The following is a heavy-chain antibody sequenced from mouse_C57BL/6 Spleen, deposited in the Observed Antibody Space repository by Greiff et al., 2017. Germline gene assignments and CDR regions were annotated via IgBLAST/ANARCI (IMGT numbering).Heavy chain of an antibody. V-gene: IGHV1-39*01. CDR3: ARQFITTVVVYWYFDV. CDR1: GYSFTDYN. CDR2: INPNYGTT. Sequence: VQLKESGPELVKPGASVKIPCKASGYSFTDYNMNWVKQSNGKSLEWIGVINPNYGTTSYNQKFKGKATLTVDQSSSTAYMQLSSLTYEDSAVYYCARQFITTVVVYWYFDVWGTGTTVTVSS. D-gene: IGHD1-1*01. J-gene: IGHJ1*03.